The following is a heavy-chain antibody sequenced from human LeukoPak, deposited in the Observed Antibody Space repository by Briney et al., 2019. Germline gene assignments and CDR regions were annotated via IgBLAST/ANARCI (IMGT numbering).Heavy chain of an antibody. CDR1: GFTFSSYG. V-gene: IGHV3-30*18. J-gene: IGHJ6*03. CDR2: ISYDGSNK. D-gene: IGHD5-18*01. Sequence: PGGSLRLSCAASGFTFSSYGMHWVRQAPGKGLEWVAAISYDGSNKYYADSVKGRFTISRDTSKNTLYLQMNSLRVEDTAVYYCAKDRRDTTMAPYYYYYMDVWGKGTTVTVSS. CDR3: AKDRRDTTMAPYYYYYMDV.